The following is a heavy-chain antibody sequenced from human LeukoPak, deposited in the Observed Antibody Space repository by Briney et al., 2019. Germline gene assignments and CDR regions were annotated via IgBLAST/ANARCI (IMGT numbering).Heavy chain of an antibody. D-gene: IGHD3-22*01. CDR1: GGSFSGYY. CDR3: AKQPPPDYYDSSGYYYYFDY. Sequence: SETLSLTCAVYGGSFSGYYWSWIRQPPGKGLEWIGEINHSGSTNYNPSLKSRVTISVDTSKNQFSLKLSSVTAADTAVYYCAKQPPPDYYDSSGYYYYFDYWGQGTLVTVSS. CDR2: INHSGST. V-gene: IGHV4-34*01. J-gene: IGHJ4*02.